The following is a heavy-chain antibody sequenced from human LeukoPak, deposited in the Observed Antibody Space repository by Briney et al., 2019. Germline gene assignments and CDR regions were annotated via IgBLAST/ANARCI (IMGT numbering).Heavy chain of an antibody. J-gene: IGHJ4*02. CDR2: ISYDGSNK. D-gene: IGHD5-24*01. CDR3: AKDGRWLQFTYFDY. CDR1: GFTFSSYG. V-gene: IGHV3-30*18. Sequence: PGGSLRLSCAASGFTFSSYGMHWVRQAPGNWLEWVAVISYDGSNKYYADSVKGRFTISRDNSKNTLYLQMNSLRAEDTAVYYCAKDGRWLQFTYFDYWGQGTLATVSS.